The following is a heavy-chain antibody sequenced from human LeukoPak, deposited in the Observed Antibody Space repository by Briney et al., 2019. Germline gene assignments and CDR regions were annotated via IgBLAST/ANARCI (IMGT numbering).Heavy chain of an antibody. D-gene: IGHD3-16*01. V-gene: IGHV4-59*01. CDR3: ARSPFGGGTDY. Sequence: SETLSLTCTVSGGSISSYYWSWIRQPPGKGLEWIGYIYYSGSTNYNPSLKSRVTISVDTSKNQFSLKLSSVTAADTAVYYCARSPFGGGTDYWGREPWSPSPQ. J-gene: IGHJ4*02. CDR1: GGSISSYY. CDR2: IYYSGST.